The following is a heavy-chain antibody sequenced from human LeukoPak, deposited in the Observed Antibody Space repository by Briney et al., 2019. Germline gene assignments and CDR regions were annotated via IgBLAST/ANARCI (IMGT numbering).Heavy chain of an antibody. CDR1: GGSISTYF. CDR2: IYYTGTT. CDR3: ASKSTDHGELRFDY. Sequence: SETLSLTCTVSGGSISTYFWSWIRQSPGKGLEWIGYIYYTGTTNYNPSLKSRVTISVDTSKNQFSLKVNSVTAADTGVYYCASKSTDHGELRFDYWGQGTLVTVSS. J-gene: IGHJ4*02. V-gene: IGHV4-59*01. D-gene: IGHD4-17*01.